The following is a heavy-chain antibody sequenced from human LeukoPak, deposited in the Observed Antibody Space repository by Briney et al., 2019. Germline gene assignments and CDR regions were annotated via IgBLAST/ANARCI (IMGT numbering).Heavy chain of an antibody. CDR2: ISGSGSST. V-gene: IGHV3-23*01. Sequence: GGSLRLSCAASGFTFSNYAMCWVRQAPGKGLEWVSAISGSGSSTYYADSVKGRFTISRDNSKDTLYLQMNSLRAEDAAVYYCAKDRVAVAGSIGDYFDYWGQGTLVTVSS. D-gene: IGHD6-19*01. CDR1: GFTFSNYA. CDR3: AKDRVAVAGSIGDYFDY. J-gene: IGHJ4*02.